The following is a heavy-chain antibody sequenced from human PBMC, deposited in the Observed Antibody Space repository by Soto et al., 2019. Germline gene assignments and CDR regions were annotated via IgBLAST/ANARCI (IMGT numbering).Heavy chain of an antibody. CDR3: AKGGCASTNSRPFDY. V-gene: IGHV3-23*01. CDR2: ISGRGTTT. J-gene: IGHJ4*02. D-gene: IGHD2-2*01. Sequence: GGSLRLSCAASGFTFNDYAMSWVRQAPGKGLEWVSSISGRGTTTFYADSVKGRFTISRDNSKNTLSLQMNSLGAEDTAVYYCAKGGCASTNSRPFDYWGQGTLVTVSS. CDR1: GFTFNDYA.